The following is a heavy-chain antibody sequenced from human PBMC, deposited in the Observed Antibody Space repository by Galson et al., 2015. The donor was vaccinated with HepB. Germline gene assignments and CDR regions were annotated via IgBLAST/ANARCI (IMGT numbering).Heavy chain of an antibody. CDR2: ISSSSSTI. CDR1: GFTFSSYS. J-gene: IGHJ5*02. CDR3: ARGNIVVVPAATPNWFDP. Sequence: SLRLSCAASGFTFSSYSMNWVRQAPGKGLEWVSYISSSSSTIYYADSVKGRFTISRDNAKNSRYLQMNSLRAEDTAVYYCARGNIVVVPAATPNWFDPWGQGTLVTVSS. V-gene: IGHV3-48*01. D-gene: IGHD2-2*01.